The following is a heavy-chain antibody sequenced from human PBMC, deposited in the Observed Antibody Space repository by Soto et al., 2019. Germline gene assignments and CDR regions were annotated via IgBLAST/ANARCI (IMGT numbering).Heavy chain of an antibody. CDR2: IYYSGST. V-gene: IGHV4-30-4*01. J-gene: IGHJ6*02. Sequence: PSETLSLTCAVSGGSISSGDYYWSWIRQPPGKGLEWIGYIYYSGSTYYNPSLKSRVTISVDTSKNQFSLKLSSVTAADTAVYYCARAAAYYYYGMDVWGQGTTVTVS. CDR3: ARAAAYYYYGMDV. CDR1: GGSISSGDYY.